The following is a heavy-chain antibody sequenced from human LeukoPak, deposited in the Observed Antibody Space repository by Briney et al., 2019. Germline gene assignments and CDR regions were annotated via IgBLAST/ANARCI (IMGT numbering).Heavy chain of an antibody. CDR2: IYYSGST. D-gene: IGHD5-18*01. V-gene: IGHV4-39*01. CDR1: GGSISSSSYY. CDR3: ARQGGYSYGTPGEYYYYMDV. J-gene: IGHJ6*03. Sequence: PSETLSLTCTVSGGSISSSSYYWGWIRQPPGKGLEWIGSIYYSGSTYYNPSLKSRVTISVDTSKNQFSLKLSSVTAADTAVYYCARQGGYSYGTPGEYYYYMDVWGKGTTVTVSS.